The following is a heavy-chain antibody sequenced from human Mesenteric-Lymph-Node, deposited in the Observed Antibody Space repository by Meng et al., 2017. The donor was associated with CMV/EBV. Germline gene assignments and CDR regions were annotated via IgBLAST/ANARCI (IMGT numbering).Heavy chain of an antibody. CDR1: GGSISSSNW. CDR2: MYHSGST. CDR3: ARAPLSMVVVVTYFDY. J-gene: IGHJ4*02. Sequence: GGSISSSNWWTWVRQPPGKGLEWIGDMYHSGSTNHNPSLKSRVAISVDKSKNQFSLKLSSVTAADTAVYYCARAPLSMVVVVTYFDYWGQGTLVTVSS. V-gene: IGHV4-4*02. D-gene: IGHD3-22*01.